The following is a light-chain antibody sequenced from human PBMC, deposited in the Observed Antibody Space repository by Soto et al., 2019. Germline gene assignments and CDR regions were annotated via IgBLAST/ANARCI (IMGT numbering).Light chain of an antibody. CDR3: QSYDNGLSAAV. V-gene: IGLV1-40*01. J-gene: IGLJ2*01. CDR1: SSNIGAGHV. Sequence: QAVVTQPPSVSGAPGQRVPISCTGSSSNIGAGHVVHWYQQFPGRAPNLLIYGSSNRPSGVPDRFSGSKSGTSASLAITGLQAEDEADYYCQSYDNGLSAAVFGGGTKVTVL. CDR2: GSS.